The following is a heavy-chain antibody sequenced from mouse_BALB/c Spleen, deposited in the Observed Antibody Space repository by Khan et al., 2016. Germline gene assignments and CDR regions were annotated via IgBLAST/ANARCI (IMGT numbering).Heavy chain of an antibody. D-gene: IGHD1-3*01. Sequence: QIQLVQSGPELKKPGETVKISCKASGYTFTNYGMNWVKQAPGKGLKWMGWINTYTGEPTYTDDFTERFAFSLETSVRTAYLQIINLKKEDTATYFCARSGDNYDLDYWGQGTTLTVSS. V-gene: IGHV9-3-1*01. CDR3: ARSGDNYDLDY. CDR2: INTYTGEP. J-gene: IGHJ2*01. CDR1: GYTFTNYG.